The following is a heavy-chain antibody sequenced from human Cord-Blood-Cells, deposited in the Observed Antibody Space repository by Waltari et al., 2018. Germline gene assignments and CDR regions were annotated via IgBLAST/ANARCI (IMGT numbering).Heavy chain of an antibody. CDR1: GGPISSRSYY. J-gene: IGHJ3*02. V-gene: IGHV4-39*01. Sequence: QLQLQESGPGLVKPPETLSLTCTVSGGPISSRSYYWGWYRQPPGKGLEWIGSIYYGGSTYYNPSLKSRFTISVDTSKNQFSLKLSSVTAADTAVYYCARRYQLLDAFDIWGQGTMVTVSS. CDR3: ARRYQLLDAFDI. D-gene: IGHD2-2*01. CDR2: IYYGGST.